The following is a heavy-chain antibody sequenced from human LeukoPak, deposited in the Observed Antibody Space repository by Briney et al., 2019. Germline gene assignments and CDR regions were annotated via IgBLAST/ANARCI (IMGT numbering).Heavy chain of an antibody. J-gene: IGHJ4*02. D-gene: IGHD2-15*01. CDR2: ISAYNGNT. CDR3: ARVGVYCSGGSCPYYFDY. V-gene: IGHV1-18*01. CDR1: GYTFTSYG. Sequence: ASVTVSCKASGYTFTSYGISWVRQAPGQGLEWMGWISAYNGNTNYAQKLQGRVTMTTDTSTSTAYMELRSLRSDDTAVYYCARVGVYCSGGSCPYYFDYWGQGTLVTVSS.